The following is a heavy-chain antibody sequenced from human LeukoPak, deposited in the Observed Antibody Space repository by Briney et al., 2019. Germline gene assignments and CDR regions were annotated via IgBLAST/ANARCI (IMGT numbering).Heavy chain of an antibody. Sequence: SETLSLTCTVSGGSISSSSYYWGWIRQPPGKGLEGIGSIYYSGSTYYNPSLKSRVTISVDTSKNQFSLKLSSVTAADTAVYYCARGGHYIGSNLDYWGQGTLVTVSS. J-gene: IGHJ4*02. V-gene: IGHV4-39*07. D-gene: IGHD3-10*01. CDR1: GGSISSSSYY. CDR3: ARGGHYIGSNLDY. CDR2: IYYSGST.